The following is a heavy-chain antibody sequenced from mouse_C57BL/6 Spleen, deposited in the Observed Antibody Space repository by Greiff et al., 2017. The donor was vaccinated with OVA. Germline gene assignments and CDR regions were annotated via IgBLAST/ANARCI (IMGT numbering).Heavy chain of an antibody. Sequence: VQLQQPGAELVMPGASVKLSCKASGYTFTSYWMHWVKQRPGQGLEWIGEIDPSDSYTNYNQKFKGKSTLTVDKSSSTAYMQLSSLTSEDSAVYYCARSDRSYTWFAYWGQGTLVTVSA. CDR2: IDPSDSYT. D-gene: IGHD1-1*01. J-gene: IGHJ3*01. CDR1: GYTFTSYW. CDR3: ARSDRSYTWFAY. V-gene: IGHV1-69*01.